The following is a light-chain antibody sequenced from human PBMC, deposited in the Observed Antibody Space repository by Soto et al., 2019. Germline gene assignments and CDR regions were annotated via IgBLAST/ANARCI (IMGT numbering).Light chain of an antibody. CDR1: SSNIGSTY. CDR3: GAWDTSLNVML. V-gene: IGLV1-51*01. J-gene: IGLJ2*01. CDR2: DSN. Sequence: QSVLTQRPSVSAAPGQKVTISCSGSSSNIGSTYVSWYQQLPGTAPKLLIYDSNKRPSEIPDRFSGSKSGTSATLGITGLQTGDEADYYCGAWDTSLNVMLFGRGTKVTVL.